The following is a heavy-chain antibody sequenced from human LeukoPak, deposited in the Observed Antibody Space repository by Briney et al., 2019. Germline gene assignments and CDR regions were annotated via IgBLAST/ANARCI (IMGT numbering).Heavy chain of an antibody. CDR2: INPSGGST. D-gene: IGHD4-17*01. CDR1: GYTFTSYY. J-gene: IGHJ4*02. CDR3: ARDGADYGDYAV. V-gene: IGHV1-46*01. Sequence: ASVKVSCKASGYTFTSYYMHWVRQAPGQGLEWMGIINPSGGSTSYAQKFQGRVTMTRDTSISTAYMELSRLRSDDTAVYYCARDGADYGDYAVWGQGTLVTVSS.